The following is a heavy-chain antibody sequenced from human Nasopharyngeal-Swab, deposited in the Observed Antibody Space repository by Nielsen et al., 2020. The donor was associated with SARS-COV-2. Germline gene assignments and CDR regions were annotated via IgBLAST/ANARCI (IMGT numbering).Heavy chain of an antibody. V-gene: IGHV1-2*06. D-gene: IGHD2-8*01. Sequence: AAVKVSCKASGDTFTDYYMHWVRQEPGQGVEGRGRINPNSGDTNYAQNFQGRVTMTRDTSIKTAYMELSRLRSDDTAVYYCARDDGDVPGVTGSGPPGGFWGQGTLVTVSS. CDR2: INPNSGDT. J-gene: IGHJ4*02. CDR3: ARDDGDVPGVTGSGPPGGF. CDR1: GDTFTDYY.